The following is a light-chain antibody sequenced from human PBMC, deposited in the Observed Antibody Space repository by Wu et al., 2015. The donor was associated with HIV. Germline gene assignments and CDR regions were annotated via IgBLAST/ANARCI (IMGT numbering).Light chain of an antibody. J-gene: IGKJ4*01. V-gene: IGKV3-15*01. CDR3: QQYNNWPFT. CDR1: QDIHNK. CDR2: DAS. Sequence: EIVVTQSPATLSVSPGERATLSCRASQDIHNKLAWYQQKPGQAPRLLIYDASTRATDIAARFSGSGSGTEFTLTISSMQSEDFAVYYCQQYNNWPFTFGGGTKVEIK.